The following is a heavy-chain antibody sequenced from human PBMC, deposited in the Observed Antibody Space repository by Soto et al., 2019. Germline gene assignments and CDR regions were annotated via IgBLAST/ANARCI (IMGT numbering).Heavy chain of an antibody. CDR1: GFTFSSYW. Sequence: GSLRLSCAASGFTFSSYWMSWVRQAPGKGLEWVANIKQDGSEKYYVDSVKGRFTISRDNAKNSLYLQMNSLRAEDTAVYYCARTVYSGYDYYYYYGMDVWGQGTTVTVSS. D-gene: IGHD5-12*01. J-gene: IGHJ6*02. V-gene: IGHV3-7*01. CDR3: ARTVYSGYDYYYYYGMDV. CDR2: IKQDGSEK.